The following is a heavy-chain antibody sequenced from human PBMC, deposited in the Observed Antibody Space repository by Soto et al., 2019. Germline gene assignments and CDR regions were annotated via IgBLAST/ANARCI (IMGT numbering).Heavy chain of an antibody. Sequence: QVQLQQWGAGLLKPSETLSLTCAVYGGSFSGYYWSWIRQPPGKGLEWIGEINHSGSTNYNPSLKSRVTISVDTSKNLFSLKLSSVTAADTAVYYCARAEGGYYYYYGMDVWGQGTTVTVSS. CDR2: INHSGST. CDR3: ARAEGGYYYYYGMDV. J-gene: IGHJ6*02. D-gene: IGHD3-16*01. V-gene: IGHV4-34*01. CDR1: GGSFSGYY.